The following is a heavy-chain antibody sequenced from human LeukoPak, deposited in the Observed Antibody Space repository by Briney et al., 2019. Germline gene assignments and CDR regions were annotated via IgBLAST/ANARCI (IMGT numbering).Heavy chain of an antibody. Sequence: PGRSLRLSCAASGFTFSSYAMHWVRQAPGKGLEWVAVISYDGSNKYYADSVKGRFTISRDNSKNTLYLQMNSLRAEDTAVYYCAILVVNDAFDIWGQGTMVTVSS. CDR2: ISYDGSNK. D-gene: IGHD2-2*01. J-gene: IGHJ3*02. CDR1: GFTFSSYA. CDR3: AILVVNDAFDI. V-gene: IGHV3-30-3*01.